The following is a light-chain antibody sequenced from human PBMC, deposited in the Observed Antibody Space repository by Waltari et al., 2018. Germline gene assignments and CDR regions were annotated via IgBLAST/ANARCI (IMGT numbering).Light chain of an antibody. V-gene: IGKV3-11*01. CDR3: QQRSNWART. CDR2: DAS. J-gene: IGKJ1*01. Sequence: EIVLTQSPATLSLSPGERATLSCRASQSVSSYLAWYQQKPGQAPRLLIYDASSRATGIQARFSGSGSGTDFTLTISSLEPEDFAVYCCQQRSNWARTFGQGTKVEIK. CDR1: QSVSSY.